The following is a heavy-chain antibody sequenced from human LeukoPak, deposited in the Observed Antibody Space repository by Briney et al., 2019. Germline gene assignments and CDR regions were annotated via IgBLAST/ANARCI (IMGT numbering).Heavy chain of an antibody. V-gene: IGHV4-39*07. D-gene: IGHD3-16*01. CDR3: ATSGWNGGGGFDP. Sequence: PSETLSLTCTVSGGSISSSSYYWGWIRQPPGKGLEWIGSIYYSGSTYYNPSLKSRVTISVDTSKNQFSLKLSSVTAADTAVYYCATSGWNGGGGFDPWGQGTLVIVSS. CDR1: GGSISSSSYY. CDR2: IYYSGST. J-gene: IGHJ5*02.